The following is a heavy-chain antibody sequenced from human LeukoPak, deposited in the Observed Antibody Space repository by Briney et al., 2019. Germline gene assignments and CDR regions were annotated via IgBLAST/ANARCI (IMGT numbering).Heavy chain of an antibody. CDR2: FYYSGST. CDR1: GGSISSNNYY. CDR3: ARFTYCSGGSCLSFDY. V-gene: IGHV4-39*01. Sequence: PSETLSLTCTVSGGSISSNNYYWGWIRQAPGEGLEWIGSFYYSGSTYYNPSLQSRVTISVDTSKNQFSLKLSSVTAADTAVFYCARFTYCSGGSCLSFDYWGQGTLVTVSS. D-gene: IGHD2-15*01. J-gene: IGHJ4*02.